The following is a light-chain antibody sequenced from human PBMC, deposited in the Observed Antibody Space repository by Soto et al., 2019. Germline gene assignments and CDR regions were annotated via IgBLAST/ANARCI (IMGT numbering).Light chain of an antibody. CDR1: QGISSY. Sequence: DIQLTQSPSFLSASVGDRVTITCRASQGISSYLAWYQQKPGKAPKLLIYAASTLQSGVPSRFSGSGSGTEFSLTISRLQPEDFATYYCQQLNYFFVGGTKVEIK. CDR2: AAS. V-gene: IGKV1-9*01. CDR3: QQLNYF. J-gene: IGKJ4*01.